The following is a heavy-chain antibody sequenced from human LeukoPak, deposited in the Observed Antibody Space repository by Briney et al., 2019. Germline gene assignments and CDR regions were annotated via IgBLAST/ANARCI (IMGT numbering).Heavy chain of an antibody. Sequence: PGRSLRLSCAASGFTFSSYGTHWVRQAPGKGLEWVAVILNDGSQEKYADSVKGRFTISRDNSKNTLFLQMNSLRAEDTAVYYCARDDALGDNALDIWGQGTMVTVSS. CDR1: GFTFSSYG. CDR3: ARDDALGDNALDI. CDR2: ILNDGSQE. J-gene: IGHJ3*02. V-gene: IGHV3-33*01. D-gene: IGHD3-16*01.